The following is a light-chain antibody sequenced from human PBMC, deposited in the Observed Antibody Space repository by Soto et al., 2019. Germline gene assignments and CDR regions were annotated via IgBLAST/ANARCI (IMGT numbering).Light chain of an antibody. Sequence: QSALTQPHSVSGSPGQSVTIPCTGTSSDVGGYRYVSWYQQHPGKAPRLIIYDVTERPSGVPDRFSGSKSGNTASLTISGLQAEDEADYYCCSYTGSYSYVFGIGTQLTVL. J-gene: IGLJ1*01. CDR2: DVT. V-gene: IGLV2-11*01. CDR1: SSDVGGYRY. CDR3: CSYTGSYSYV.